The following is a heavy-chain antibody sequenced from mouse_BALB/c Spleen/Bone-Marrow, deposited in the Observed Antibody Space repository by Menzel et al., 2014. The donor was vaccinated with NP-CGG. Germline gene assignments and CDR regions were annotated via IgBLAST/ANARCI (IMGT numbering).Heavy chain of an antibody. V-gene: IGHV1S130*01. Sequence: VQLQQSGSVLVRPGASVKLSCKASGYTFTSSWMHWAKQRPGQGLEWIGEIHPNSGNTNYNEKFKGKATLTVDTSSSTAYVDLSSLTSEASAVYYCARSGFDYWGQGTTLTVSS. CDR3: ARSGFDY. J-gene: IGHJ2*01. D-gene: IGHD4-1*01. CDR1: GYTFTSSW. CDR2: IHPNSGNT.